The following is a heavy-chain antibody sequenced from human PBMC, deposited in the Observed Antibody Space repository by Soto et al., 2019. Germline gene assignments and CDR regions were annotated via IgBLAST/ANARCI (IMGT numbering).Heavy chain of an antibody. V-gene: IGHV4-39*01. CDR2: SSYNGGT. CDR1: TDSSSFTNSY. Sequence: QLQLQESGTGLVKPSETLSLTCTVSTDSSSFTNSYWGWLRQPPGKGLQCIGSSSYNGGTFYNPSLKGRVVISFDTSTKQSSLQVTSVTSADTAVYFCARHRIEVVWRGFDFWGQGSPVTVSS. D-gene: IGHD3-10*01. CDR3: ARHRIEVVWRGFDF. J-gene: IGHJ4*02.